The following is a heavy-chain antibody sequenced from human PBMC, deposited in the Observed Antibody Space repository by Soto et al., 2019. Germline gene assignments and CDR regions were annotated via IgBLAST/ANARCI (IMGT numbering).Heavy chain of an antibody. CDR2: ISAYNGNT. V-gene: IGHV1-18*01. Sequence: QVQLVQSGAEVKKPGASVKVSCKASGYTFTSYAISWVRQAPGQGLEWMGWISAYNGNTNYAQKLQGRVTMSTDTSTSTAYKELRSLRYADTAVYYCARDLPPVDYWGQGTLVTVSS. CDR3: ARDLPPVDY. CDR1: GYTFTSYA. J-gene: IGHJ4*02.